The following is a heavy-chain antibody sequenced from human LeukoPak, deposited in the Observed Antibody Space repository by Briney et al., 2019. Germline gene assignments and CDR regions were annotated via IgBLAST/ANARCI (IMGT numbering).Heavy chain of an antibody. D-gene: IGHD1-26*01. CDR3: ARDGRGSSLP. CDR2: IIPILGIA. J-gene: IGHJ5*02. V-gene: IGHV1-69*04. CDR1: GGTFSSYA. Sequence: SVTVSCKASGGTFSSYAISWVRQAPGQGLEWMGRIIPILGIANYAQKFQGRVTITADKSTSTAYMELSSLRSEDTAVYYCARDGRGSSLPWGQGTLVSFSS.